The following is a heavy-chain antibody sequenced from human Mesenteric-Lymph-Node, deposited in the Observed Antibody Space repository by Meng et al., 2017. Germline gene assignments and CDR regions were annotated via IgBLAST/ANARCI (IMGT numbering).Heavy chain of an antibody. J-gene: IGHJ4*02. V-gene: IGHV4-4*02. CDR3: ATWIQLGAFDY. CDR1: GGSIISSIW. D-gene: IGHD1-1*01. CDR2: IYHGGSA. Sequence: QMQLQESGPGLVMPSGTLSLTCAVSGGSIISSIWWRWVRQPPGKGLEWIGEIYHGGSANYNPSLKSRVTISGDTSKNQFSLKLSSVTAADTAVYYCATWIQLGAFDYWGQGTLVTVSS.